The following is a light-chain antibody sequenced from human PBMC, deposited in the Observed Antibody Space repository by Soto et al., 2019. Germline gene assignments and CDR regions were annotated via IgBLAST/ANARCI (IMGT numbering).Light chain of an antibody. J-gene: IGKJ4*01. CDR3: QQYASSPSLT. V-gene: IGKV3-20*01. Sequence: EIVLTQSPGTLSLSPGERATLSCRASQSVSNNYLAWYQQKPGQAPRLLIYGASNRATGIPDRFSGSGSGTDFTLTISRLEPEDFALYYCQQYASSPSLTFGGGTRWIS. CDR1: QSVSNNY. CDR2: GAS.